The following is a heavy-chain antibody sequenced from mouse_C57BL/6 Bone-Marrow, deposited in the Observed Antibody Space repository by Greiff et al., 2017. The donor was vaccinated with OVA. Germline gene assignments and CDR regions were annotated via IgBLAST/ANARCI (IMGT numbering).Heavy chain of an antibody. CDR3: AGGDYDDGRYYFDY. D-gene: IGHD2-4*01. CDR1: GYSFTGYY. V-gene: IGHV1-42*01. Sequence: VQLQQSGPELVKPGASVKISCKASGYSFTGYYMNWVKQSPEKSLEWIGEINPSTGGTTYNQKFKAKATLTVDKSSSTAYMQLKSLTSEDSAVYYCAGGDYDDGRYYFDYWGQGTTLTVSS. J-gene: IGHJ2*01. CDR2: INPSTGGT.